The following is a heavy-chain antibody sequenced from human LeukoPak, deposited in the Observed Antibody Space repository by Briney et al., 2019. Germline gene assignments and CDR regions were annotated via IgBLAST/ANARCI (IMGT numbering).Heavy chain of an antibody. J-gene: IGHJ4*02. V-gene: IGHV3-7*01. D-gene: IGHD2-15*01. Sequence: PGGSLRLSCAASGFTFSYYWMSWVRQAPGKGLEWVANIKQDGSEKYYVDSVKGRFTVSRDNAQNSLFLQMNSLRAEDTAVYYCAKDLDCSGGSCPVDYWGQGTLVTVSS. CDR1: GFTFSYYW. CDR3: AKDLDCSGGSCPVDY. CDR2: IKQDGSEK.